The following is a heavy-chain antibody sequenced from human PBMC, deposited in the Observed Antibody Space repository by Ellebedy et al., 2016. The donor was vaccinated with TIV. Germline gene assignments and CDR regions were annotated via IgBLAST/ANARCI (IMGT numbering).Heavy chain of an antibody. D-gene: IGHD3-16*01. J-gene: IGHJ5*02. CDR2: IYPGDSDT. Sequence: KVSXXGSGYSFTSYWIGWVRQMPGKGLEWMGIIYPGDSDTRYSPSFQGQVTISADKSISTAYLQWSSLKASDTAMSYCARRGAPDWFDPWGQGTLVTVSS. CDR3: ARRGAPDWFDP. CDR1: GYSFTSYW. V-gene: IGHV5-51*01.